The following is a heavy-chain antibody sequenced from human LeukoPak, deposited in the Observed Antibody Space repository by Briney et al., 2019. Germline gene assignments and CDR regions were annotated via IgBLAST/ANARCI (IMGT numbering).Heavy chain of an antibody. J-gene: IGHJ5*02. D-gene: IGHD1-14*01. CDR1: GCTISSYY. CDR2: IDYSGST. Sequence: SETLSLTCTGSGCTISSYYWSWIRQPPGKGLEWVWYIDYSGSTNYEPSLKGRVTISVDTSNNQFSLKLSTVTAADTAVYYCARGATLTRWFDPWGQGTLVTVSS. CDR3: ARGATLTRWFDP. V-gene: IGHV4-59*01.